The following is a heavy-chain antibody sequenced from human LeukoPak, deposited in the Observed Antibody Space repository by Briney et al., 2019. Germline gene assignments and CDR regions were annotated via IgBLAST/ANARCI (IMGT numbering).Heavy chain of an antibody. V-gene: IGHV4-4*02. CDR1: GGSISSSNW. CDR2: IHHSGST. CDR3: ARAAAGLSYYYGMDV. D-gene: IGHD6-13*01. J-gene: IGHJ6*02. Sequence: SGTLSLTCAVSGGSISSSNWWSWVRQPPGKGLEWIGEIHHSGSTNYNPSLKSRVTISVDKSKNQFSLKLSSVTAADTAVYYCARAAAGLSYYYGMDVWGQGTTVTVSS.